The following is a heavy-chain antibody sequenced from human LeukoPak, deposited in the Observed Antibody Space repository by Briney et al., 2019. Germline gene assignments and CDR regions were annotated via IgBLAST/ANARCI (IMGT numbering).Heavy chain of an antibody. D-gene: IGHD5-18*01. Sequence: SETLSLTCIVSGYSISSGYYWGWIRQPPGKGLEWIGNIYHSGITYYNLYNPSLKSRVIISVDTSKNHFSLKLSSVTAADTAVYYCARGYTARYYYMDVWGKGTTVTVSS. J-gene: IGHJ6*03. V-gene: IGHV4-38-2*02. CDR3: ARGYTARYYYMDV. CDR2: IYHSGIT. CDR1: GYSISSGYY.